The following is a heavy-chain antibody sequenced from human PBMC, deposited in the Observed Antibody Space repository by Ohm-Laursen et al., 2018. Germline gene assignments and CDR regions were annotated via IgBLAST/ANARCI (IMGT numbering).Heavy chain of an antibody. Sequence: SLRLSCAASGFTFSNYWMHWVRQAPGRGLVWVSAITVNGDNTFYADSVKGRFTISRDNSKNTLYLQMNSLTAEDTAAYYCEGKGPQQLYWGQGTLVTVSS. J-gene: IGHJ4*02. CDR2: ITVNGDNT. D-gene: IGHD6-13*01. CDR3: EGKGPQQLY. V-gene: IGHV3-23*01. CDR1: GFTFSNYW.